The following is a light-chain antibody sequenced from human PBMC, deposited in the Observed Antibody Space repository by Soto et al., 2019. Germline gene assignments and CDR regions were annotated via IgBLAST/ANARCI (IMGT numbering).Light chain of an antibody. Sequence: QSVLTQPPSVSGSPGQSVTISCTGTSSDVGGYNYVSWYQQHPGKAPKLMIYEVSKRPSGVPDRFSGSKSGNTASLTVSGLQAEDEADYYCSSYAGSYRVFGTGTKVTVL. J-gene: IGLJ1*01. V-gene: IGLV2-8*01. CDR1: SSDVGGYNY. CDR3: SSYAGSYRV. CDR2: EVS.